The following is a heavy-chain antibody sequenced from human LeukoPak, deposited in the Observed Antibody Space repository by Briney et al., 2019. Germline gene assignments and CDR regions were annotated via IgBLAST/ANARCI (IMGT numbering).Heavy chain of an antibody. Sequence: SETLSLTCTVSGGSISSYYWSWIRQPPGKGLEWIGYIYYSGSTNYNPFLKSRVTISVDTSKNQFSLKLSSVTAADTAVYYCARGGARGYADYWGQGTLVTVSS. J-gene: IGHJ4*02. CDR2: IYYSGST. D-gene: IGHD5-18*01. CDR1: GGSISSYY. V-gene: IGHV4-59*01. CDR3: ARGGARGYADY.